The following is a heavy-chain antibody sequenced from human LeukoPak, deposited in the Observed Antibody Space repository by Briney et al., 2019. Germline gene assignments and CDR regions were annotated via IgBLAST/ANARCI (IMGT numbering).Heavy chain of an antibody. CDR2: ISYDGSNK. J-gene: IGHJ3*02. CDR1: GFTFSSYA. Sequence: TGGSLRLSCAASGFTFSSYAMHWVRQAPGKGLEWVAVISYDGSNKYYADSVKGQFTISRDNSKNTLYLQMNSLRPEDTAVYYCARVRDSLRYFDWLTDTFYIWGQGTMVTVSS. CDR3: ARVRDSLRYFDWLTDTFYI. V-gene: IGHV3-30-3*01. D-gene: IGHD3-9*01.